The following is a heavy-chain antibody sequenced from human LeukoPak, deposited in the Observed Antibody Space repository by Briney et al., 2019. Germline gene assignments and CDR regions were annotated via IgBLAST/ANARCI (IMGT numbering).Heavy chain of an antibody. CDR1: EFSFSSYW. CDR3: ARDPSGWHSMDY. D-gene: IGHD6-19*01. V-gene: IGHV3-74*01. Sequence: GESLKISCAASEFSFSSYWMHWVRQAPGKGLVWVSRISPDGSSASYADSVRGRFTISRDNAKNTLYLQMKSLRAEETAVYYCARDPSGWHSMDYWGQGNLVTVSS. J-gene: IGHJ4*02. CDR2: ISPDGSSA.